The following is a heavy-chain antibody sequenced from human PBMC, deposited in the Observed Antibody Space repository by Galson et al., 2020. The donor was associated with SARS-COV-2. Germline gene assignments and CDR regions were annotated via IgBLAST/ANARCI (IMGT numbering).Heavy chain of an antibody. V-gene: IGHV3-72*01. CDR2: SRSKAKRYTT. J-gene: IGHJ4*02. CDR3: ARGSWGDY. Sequence: GESLKISCAASGFTLSDYYIDWVRQAPGKGLEWVGRSRSKAKRYTTSYAASVKGRFTTSRDDLKNSLYLQMNSLKTEDTAVYYCARGSWGDYWGQGTLVTVSS. CDR1: GFTLSDYY. D-gene: IGHD3-16*01.